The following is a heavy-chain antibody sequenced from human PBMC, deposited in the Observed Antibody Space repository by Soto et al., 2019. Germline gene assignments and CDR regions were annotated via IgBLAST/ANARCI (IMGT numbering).Heavy chain of an antibody. D-gene: IGHD3-3*01. V-gene: IGHV3-33*01. CDR1: RFTFSSYG. J-gene: IGHJ4*02. Sequence: SLRLSCEASRFTFSSYGIHWVLQTPFKGLEWVAVIWYDGSNKYYADSVKGRFTISRDNSKNTLYLQMNSLRAEDTAVYYCAREKVNDFWSGFGYWGQGTLVTVSS. CDR2: IWYDGSNK. CDR3: AREKVNDFWSGFGY.